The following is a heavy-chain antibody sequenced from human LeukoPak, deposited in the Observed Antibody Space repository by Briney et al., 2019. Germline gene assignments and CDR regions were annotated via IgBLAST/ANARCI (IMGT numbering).Heavy chain of an antibody. CDR1: GGSFSAYY. V-gene: IGHV4-34*01. J-gene: IGHJ4*02. CDR3: ACAHPITVGYYFDY. Sequence: SETLSLTCAVSGGSFSAYYWTWVRQPPGKGLEWIGEINHTGSTNYNPSLKSRVTISIDTSKNQFSLRLSSVTAADTAVYFCACAHPITVGYYFDYWGQGTLVTVSS. CDR2: INHTGST. D-gene: IGHD2-15*01.